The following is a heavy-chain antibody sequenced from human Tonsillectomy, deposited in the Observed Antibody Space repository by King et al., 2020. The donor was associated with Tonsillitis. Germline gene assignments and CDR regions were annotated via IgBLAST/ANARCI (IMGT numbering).Heavy chain of an antibody. CDR2: ISGYNGNT. V-gene: IGHV1-18*01. D-gene: IGHD1-1*01. J-gene: IGHJ3*02. Sequence: QLVQSGAEVEKPGASVKVSCKASGYNFISYGITWVRQAPGQGLECMGWISGYNGNTNYAQKFQGRVTMTRDTSTSTVYMELRSLRSDDTAVYYCARGRSGTRAAFDIWGQGTMVTVSS. CDR3: ARGRSGTRAAFDI. CDR1: GYNFISYG.